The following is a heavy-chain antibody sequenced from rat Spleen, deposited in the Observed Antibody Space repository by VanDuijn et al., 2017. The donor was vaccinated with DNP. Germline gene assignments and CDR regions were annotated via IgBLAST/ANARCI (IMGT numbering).Heavy chain of an antibody. D-gene: IGHD5-1*01. CDR2: ISSGGGIT. CDR3: ATSLTGRA. J-gene: IGHJ2*01. Sequence: EVQLVESGGGLVQPGRSLKLSCAVSGFTFSNHGMAWVRQAPTKGLEWVASISSGGGITDYRDSVKGRFTISRDDAKSTLYLQMDSLRSEDMATYYCATSLTGRAWGQGVMVTVSS. CDR1: GFTFSNHG. V-gene: IGHV5S13*01.